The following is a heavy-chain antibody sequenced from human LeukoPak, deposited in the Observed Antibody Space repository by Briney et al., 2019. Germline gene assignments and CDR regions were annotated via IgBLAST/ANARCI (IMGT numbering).Heavy chain of an antibody. D-gene: IGHD6-13*01. V-gene: IGHV3-53*01. J-gene: IGHJ6*03. Sequence: GGSLRLSCAASGFTFSSNYMSWIRQAPGKGLEWVSFIYSGGSTYYYDSVKGRFTISRDNSKNTLYLQINSLRTEETAVYYCARVAKHSSSWYDVYYYMDVWGKGTTVTVSS. CDR2: IYSGGST. CDR1: GFTFSSNY. CDR3: ARVAKHSSSWYDVYYYMDV.